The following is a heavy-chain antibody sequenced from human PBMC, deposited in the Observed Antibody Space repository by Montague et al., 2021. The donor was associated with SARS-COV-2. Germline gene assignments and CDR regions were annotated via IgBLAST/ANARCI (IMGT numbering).Heavy chain of an antibody. CDR2: ISSSSSYI. CDR1: GLTFSSYR. J-gene: IGHJ4*02. V-gene: IGHV3-21*01. Sequence: SLRLSCAASGLTFSSYRMNWVRQAPGKGLEWVSSISSSSSYIYYADSVKGRFTISRDNAKNSLYLQMNSLRAEDTAVYYCARDSNYYDILTGYYTDPYFDYWGQGTLVTVSS. CDR3: ARDSNYYDILTGYYTDPYFDY. D-gene: IGHD3-9*01.